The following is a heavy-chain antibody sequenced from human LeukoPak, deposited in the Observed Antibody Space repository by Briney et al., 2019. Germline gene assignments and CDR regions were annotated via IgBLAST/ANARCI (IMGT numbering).Heavy chain of an antibody. V-gene: IGHV3-23*01. J-gene: IGHJ4*02. CDR1: GFTFSSYA. D-gene: IGHD3-22*01. CDR2: ISGSGGST. Sequence: GGSLRLSCAASGFTFSSYAMSWVRQPPGKGLEWVSAISGSGGSTYYASSVKGWFTISRDNSKNTLYLQMNSLRAEDTAVYYCAKVGITMIVVGPFDYWGQGTLVTVSS. CDR3: AKVGITMIVVGPFDY.